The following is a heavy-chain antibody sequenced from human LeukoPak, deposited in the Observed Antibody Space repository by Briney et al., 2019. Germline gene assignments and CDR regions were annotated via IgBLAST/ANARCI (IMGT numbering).Heavy chain of an antibody. D-gene: IGHD5-18*01. V-gene: IGHV3-30*02. CDR2: MRYDGSNR. Sequence: GGSLRLPCTASGFTFSRFGMHWVRQAPGKGLEWVAFMRYDGSNRYYADSVKGRFTISRDNSKNTLFLQMNTLRTEDTAFYYCAKTAPRSIQVWDYWGQGTLVTVSS. J-gene: IGHJ4*02. CDR1: GFTFSRFG. CDR3: AKTAPRSIQVWDY.